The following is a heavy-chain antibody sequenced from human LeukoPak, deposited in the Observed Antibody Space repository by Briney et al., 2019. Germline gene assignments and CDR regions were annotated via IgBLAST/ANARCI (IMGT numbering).Heavy chain of an antibody. CDR1: GFSFSAYW. V-gene: IGHV3-7*01. Sequence: GGSLRLSCAVSGFSFSAYWMNRVRRAPGKGLEWVANINQDGSEKHYVDSVKGRFTISRDNAKNSLYLQINSLSAEDTAVYYCARDYGGSDFDYWGQGTLVTVSS. D-gene: IGHD3-16*01. CDR2: INQDGSEK. CDR3: ARDYGGSDFDY. J-gene: IGHJ4*02.